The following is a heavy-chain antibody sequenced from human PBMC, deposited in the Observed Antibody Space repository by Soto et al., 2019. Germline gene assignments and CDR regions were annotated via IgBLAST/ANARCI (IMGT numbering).Heavy chain of an antibody. CDR2: ISDKGGST. CDR1: GFTFSNYA. Sequence: EVQVLESGGGLVQPGGSLRLSCAASGFTFSNYAVSWVRQSPGRGLEWVASISDKGGSTKYADSVNGRFTISRDNSRNTLSLQMDTLRAEDTAVYYCARDDGGWNSITGGYVKFILDYWGQGRVVTVAS. D-gene: IGHD1-20*01. V-gene: IGHV3-23*01. J-gene: IGHJ4*02. CDR3: ARDDGGWNSITGGYVKFILDY.